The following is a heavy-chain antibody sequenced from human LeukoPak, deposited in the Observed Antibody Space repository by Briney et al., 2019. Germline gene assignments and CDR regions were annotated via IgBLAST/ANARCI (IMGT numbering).Heavy chain of an antibody. CDR1: GFTFSSYE. CDR3: ARSDSGSYYYYYYGMDV. J-gene: IGHJ6*02. V-gene: IGHV3-48*03. Sequence: GGSLRLSCAASGFTFSSYEMNWVRQAPGKGLEWASYISSSGSTIYYADSVKGRFTISRDNAKNSLYLQMNSLRAEDTAVYYCARSDSGSYYYYYYGMDVWGQGTTVTVSS. CDR2: ISSSGSTI. D-gene: IGHD1-26*01.